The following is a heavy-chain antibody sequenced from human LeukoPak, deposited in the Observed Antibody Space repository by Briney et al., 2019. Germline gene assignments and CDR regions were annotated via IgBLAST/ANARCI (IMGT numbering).Heavy chain of an antibody. J-gene: IGHJ3*02. CDR1: GYTFTSYD. V-gene: IGHV1-2*02. D-gene: IGHD5-24*01. CDR3: ARDLGGSNTKDAFDI. CDR2: INPNSGGT. Sequence: ASVKVSCKASGYTFTSYDINWVRQAAGQGLEWMGWINPNSGGTRSAQKFQGRVTMTRDTSISTAYMELSTLKSDDTAVYYCARDLGGSNTKDAFDIWGQGTMVTVSS.